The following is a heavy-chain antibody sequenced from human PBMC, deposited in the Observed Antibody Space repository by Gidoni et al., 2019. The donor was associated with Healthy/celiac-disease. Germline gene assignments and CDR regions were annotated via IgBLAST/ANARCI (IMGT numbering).Heavy chain of an antibody. CDR1: GFTFSSYA. Sequence: QVQLVESGGGVVQPGRSLRLSCAASGFTFSSYAMHWVRQAPGKGLEWVAVISYDGSNKYYADSVKGRFTISRDNSKNTLYLQMNSLRAEDTAVYYCAREDSEGYSGYEDWGQGTLVTVSS. D-gene: IGHD5-12*01. V-gene: IGHV3-30-3*01. J-gene: IGHJ4*02. CDR2: ISYDGSNK. CDR3: AREDSEGYSGYED.